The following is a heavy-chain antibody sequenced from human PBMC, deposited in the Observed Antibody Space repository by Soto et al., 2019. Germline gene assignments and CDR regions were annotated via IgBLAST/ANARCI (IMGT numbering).Heavy chain of an antibody. CDR1: GFTFSSYG. Sequence: GGSLRLSCAASGFTFSSYGMHWVRQAPGKGLEWVAVIWYDGSNKYYADSVKGRFTISRDNSKNTLYLQMNSLRAEDTAVYYCARDPQRMLRTYYYMDVWGKGTTVTVSS. V-gene: IGHV3-33*01. D-gene: IGHD2-15*01. J-gene: IGHJ6*03. CDR2: IWYDGSNK. CDR3: ARDPQRMLRTYYYMDV.